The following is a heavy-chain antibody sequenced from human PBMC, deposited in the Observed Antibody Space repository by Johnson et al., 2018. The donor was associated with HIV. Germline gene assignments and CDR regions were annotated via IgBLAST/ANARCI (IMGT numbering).Heavy chain of an antibody. CDR3: ARVSDSDSN. Sequence: VQLVESGGGVVRPGGSLRLSCAASGFTFDDYGMSWVRQAPGKGLEWVSAISGSGGSTYYADSVKGRFTIPRDNSKNTVYLQMNSLRAEDTAVYYCARVSDSDSNWGQGTMVTVSS. J-gene: IGHJ3*01. V-gene: IGHV3-23*04. CDR1: GFTFDDYG. D-gene: IGHD3-22*01. CDR2: ISGSGGST.